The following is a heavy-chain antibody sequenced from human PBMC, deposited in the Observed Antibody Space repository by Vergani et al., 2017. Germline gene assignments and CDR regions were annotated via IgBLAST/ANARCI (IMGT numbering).Heavy chain of an antibody. J-gene: IGHJ1*01. CDR3: AGVMGERGRSSSWYPAEYFQH. Sequence: QVQLVQSGAEVKKPGASVKVSCKASGYTFTGYYMHWVRQAPGQGLEWMGWINPNSGGTNYAQKFQGRVTMTRDTSISTAYMELSRLRSDDTAVYYCAGVMGERGRSSSWYPAEYFQHWGQGTLVTVSS. D-gene: IGHD6-13*01. CDR1: GYTFTGYY. V-gene: IGHV1-2*02. CDR2: INPNSGGT.